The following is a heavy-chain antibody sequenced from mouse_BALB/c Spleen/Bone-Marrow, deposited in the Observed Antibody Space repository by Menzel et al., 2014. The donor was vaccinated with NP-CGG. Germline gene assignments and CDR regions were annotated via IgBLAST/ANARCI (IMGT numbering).Heavy chain of an antibody. Sequence: VQLQQSGAELVRPGTSVKISCKASGYTFANYWLGWLKQRPGHGLEWIGEIYPGGGYINYNEKIKGKATLTADTSSSTAYMRLSILTSEESAVYFCAREEYGNYDRFFDYWGQGTTLTVSS. CDR3: AREEYGNYDRFFDY. V-gene: IGHV1-63*02. J-gene: IGHJ2*01. CDR2: IYPGGGYI. D-gene: IGHD2-10*02. CDR1: GYTFANYW.